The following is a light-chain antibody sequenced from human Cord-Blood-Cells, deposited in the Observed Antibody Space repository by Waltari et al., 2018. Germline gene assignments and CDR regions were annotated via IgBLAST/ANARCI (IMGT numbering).Light chain of an antibody. V-gene: IGKV4-1*01. J-gene: IGKJ1*01. CDR1: QSVLYSPNHKNY. CDR2: WAS. Sequence: DIVMTQSPDSLAVSLGERATINCKSSQSVLYSPNHKNYLAWYQQKPGQPPKLLIYWASTRESGVPDRFSGSGSGTDFTLTISSLQAEDVAVYYCQQYYSTPPWTFGQGTKVEIK. CDR3: QQYYSTPPWT.